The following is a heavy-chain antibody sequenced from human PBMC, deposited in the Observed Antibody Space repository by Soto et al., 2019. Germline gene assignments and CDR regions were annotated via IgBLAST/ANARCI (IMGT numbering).Heavy chain of an antibody. CDR3: AKEVAFGYNSGWCDY. Sequence: GGSLRLSCAASGFTFSSYAMTWVRRAPGKGLEWVSVISASGSSTFYADAVRGRFTLSRDNSKNTVYLQMNRLRAEDTAVYYCAKEVAFGYNSGWCDYWGQGTLVTVSS. J-gene: IGHJ4*02. D-gene: IGHD6-19*01. CDR2: ISASGSST. CDR1: GFTFSSYA. V-gene: IGHV3-23*01.